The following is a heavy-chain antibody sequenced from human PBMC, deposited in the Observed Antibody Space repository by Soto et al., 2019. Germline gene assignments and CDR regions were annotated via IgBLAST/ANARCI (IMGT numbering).Heavy chain of an antibody. Sequence: GGSLRLSCAASGFTFSSYSMNWVRQAPGKGLEWVSSISSSSSYIYYADSVKGRFTISRDNAKNSLYLQMNSLRAEDTAVYYCAREEDSIAAAGTDWFDPSGQGTLVTVSS. CDR3: AREEDSIAAAGTDWFDP. D-gene: IGHD6-13*01. V-gene: IGHV3-21*01. CDR2: ISSSSSYI. CDR1: GFTFSSYS. J-gene: IGHJ5*02.